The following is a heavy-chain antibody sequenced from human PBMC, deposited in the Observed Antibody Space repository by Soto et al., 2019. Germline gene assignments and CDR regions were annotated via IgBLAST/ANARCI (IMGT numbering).Heavy chain of an antibody. CDR3: ARDEAAAGPPPWFDP. J-gene: IGHJ5*02. V-gene: IGHV1-69*13. Sequence: ASVKVSCKASGGTFSSYAISWVRQAPGQGLEWMGGIIPIFGTANYAQKFQGRVTITADESTSTAYMELSSLRSEDTAVYYCARDEAAAGPPPWFDPWGQGTLVTVSS. CDR2: IIPIFGTA. D-gene: IGHD6-13*01. CDR1: GGTFSSYA.